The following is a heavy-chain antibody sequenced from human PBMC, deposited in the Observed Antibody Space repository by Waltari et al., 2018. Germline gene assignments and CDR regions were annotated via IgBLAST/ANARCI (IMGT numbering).Heavy chain of an antibody. CDR1: GYSISSGYY. V-gene: IGHV4-38-2*01. D-gene: IGHD6-6*01. CDR2: IYHSGST. Sequence: QVQLQESGPGLVKPSETLSLTCAVSGYSISSGYYWGWIRQPPGKGLEWIGSIYHSGSTYYNPSLKSRVTISVDTSKNQFSPKLSSVTAADTAVYYCARSGSSSDTIYYYYGMDVWGQGTTVTVSS. J-gene: IGHJ6*02. CDR3: ARSGSSSDTIYYYYGMDV.